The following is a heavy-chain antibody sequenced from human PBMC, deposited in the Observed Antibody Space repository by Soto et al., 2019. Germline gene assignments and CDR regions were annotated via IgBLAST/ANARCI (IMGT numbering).Heavy chain of an antibody. D-gene: IGHD6-25*01. J-gene: IGHJ4*02. V-gene: IGHV1-18*01. Sequence: QVQLVQSGAEVKKPGASVKVSCKASGYTFTNYVIHWVRQAPGQGLEWVGWISPLKGNTKYAQKVQGRVSVTTDTSTNTVYMELSGLRYDDTALYHCARSGEHPFDFWGQGTLVTVSS. CDR2: ISPLKGNT. CDR3: ARSGEHPFDF. CDR1: GYTFTNYV.